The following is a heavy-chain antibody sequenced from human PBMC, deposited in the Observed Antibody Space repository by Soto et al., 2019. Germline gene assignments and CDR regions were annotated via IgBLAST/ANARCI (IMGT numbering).Heavy chain of an antibody. CDR3: ARGVAVAGTDYYYYYYMDV. CDR2: INWNGGST. Sequence: GGSLRLSCAASGFTFDDYGMSWVRQAPGKGLEWVSGINWNGGSTGYADSVKGRFIISRDNAKNSLYLQMNSLRAEDTALYHCARGVAVAGTDYYYYYYMDVWGKGTTVTVSS. J-gene: IGHJ6*03. V-gene: IGHV3-20*01. CDR1: GFTFDDYG. D-gene: IGHD6-19*01.